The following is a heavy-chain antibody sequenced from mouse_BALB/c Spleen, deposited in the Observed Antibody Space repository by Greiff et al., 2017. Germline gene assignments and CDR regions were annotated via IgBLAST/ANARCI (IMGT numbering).Heavy chain of an antibody. CDR3: ARSPLTGNFDY. CDR2: INPSSGYT. CDR1: GYTFTSYT. Sequence: QVQLKESGAELARPGASVKMSCKASGYTFTSYTMHWVKQRPGRGLEWIGYINPSSGYTNYNQKFKDKATLTADKSSSTAYMQLSSLTSEDSAVYYCARSPLTGNFDYWGQGTTLTVSS. D-gene: IGHD4-1*01. J-gene: IGHJ2*01. V-gene: IGHV1-4*01.